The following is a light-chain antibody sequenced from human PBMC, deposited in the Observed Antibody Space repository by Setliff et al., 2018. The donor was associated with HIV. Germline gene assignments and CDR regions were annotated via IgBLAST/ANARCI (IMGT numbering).Light chain of an antibody. CDR1: SSDVGGYNY. CDR3: SSYSTSNTPSVI. Sequence: QSVLTQPASVSGSPGQSIIISCTGTSSDVGGYNYVSWYQQHPGKAPKLIIYEVTNRPSGVSDRFSGSKSVNTASLTISGLQTEDEADYYCSSYSTSNTPSVIFGGGTKVTVL. CDR2: EVT. V-gene: IGLV2-14*01. J-gene: IGLJ2*01.